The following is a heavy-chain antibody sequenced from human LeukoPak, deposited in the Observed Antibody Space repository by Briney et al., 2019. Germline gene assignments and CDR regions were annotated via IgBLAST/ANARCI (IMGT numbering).Heavy chain of an antibody. Sequence: SETLSLTCTVSGGSISSGDYYWSWVRQPPGKGLEWIGYIYYSGSTYYNPSLKSRVTISVDTSKNQFSLKLSSVTAADTAVYYCARVADYGDYSFDYWGQGTLVTVSS. CDR1: GGSISSGDYY. V-gene: IGHV4-30-4*01. CDR2: IYYSGST. CDR3: ARVADYGDYSFDY. J-gene: IGHJ4*02. D-gene: IGHD4-17*01.